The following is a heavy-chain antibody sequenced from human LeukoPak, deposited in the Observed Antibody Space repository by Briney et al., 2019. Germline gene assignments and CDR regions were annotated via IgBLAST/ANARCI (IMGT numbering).Heavy chain of an antibody. Sequence: SETLSPTCAVSDDSFSSHYWTWIRQPPGKGLEWIGYISYIGTTNYNPSPKSRVTLSIDTSKNQFSLKLRSVTAADTAVYYCARDLVTVTKGFDIWGQGTMVSVSS. J-gene: IGHJ3*02. CDR1: DDSFSSHY. CDR3: ARDLVTVTKGFDI. CDR2: ISYIGTT. V-gene: IGHV4-59*11. D-gene: IGHD4-17*01.